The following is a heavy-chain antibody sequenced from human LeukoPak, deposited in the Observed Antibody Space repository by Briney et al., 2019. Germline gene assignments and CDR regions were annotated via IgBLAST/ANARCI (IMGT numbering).Heavy chain of an antibody. CDR3: ARAHYDSSGYYPRYFDL. CDR2: ISCYNGNT. Sequence: GASVNVSCKASGYIFTSYGISWVRQAAGQGLEWMGWISCYNGNTNYAQRLQGRVTMTTDTSTSTAYMELRSLRSDDTAVYYCARAHYDSSGYYPRYFDLWGRGTLVTVSS. D-gene: IGHD3-22*01. J-gene: IGHJ2*01. CDR1: GYIFTSYG. V-gene: IGHV1-18*01.